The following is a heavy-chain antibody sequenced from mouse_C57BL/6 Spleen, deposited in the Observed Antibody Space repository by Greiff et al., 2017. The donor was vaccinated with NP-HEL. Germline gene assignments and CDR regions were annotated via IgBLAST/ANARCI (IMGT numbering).Heavy chain of an antibody. D-gene: IGHD2-4*01. J-gene: IGHJ4*01. CDR2: IYPGDGDT. CDR3: ARYPLYYDNEGYYAMDY. CDR1: GYAFSSYW. Sequence: VQLQQSGAELVKPGASVKISCKASGYAFSSYWMNWVKQRPGKGLEWIGQIYPGDGDTNYNGKFKGKATLTADKSSSTAYMQLSSLTSEDSAVYFCARYPLYYDNEGYYAMDYWGQGTSVTVSS. V-gene: IGHV1-80*01.